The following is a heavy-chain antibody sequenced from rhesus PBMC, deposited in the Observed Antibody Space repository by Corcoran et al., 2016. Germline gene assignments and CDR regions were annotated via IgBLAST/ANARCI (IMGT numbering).Heavy chain of an antibody. J-gene: IGHJ4*01. CDR1: GYAFTDYY. Sequence: VQLVQSGAEVKQPGASVKVSCQASGYAFTDYYLHWVRQAPGKGLEGRCPVSPQEGDATNAQKCHDRGTTTAETSTDTADMELSSLRAEDTPGDYCATTDSTPAYWGQGVLVTVSP. D-gene: IGHD4-23*01. V-gene: IGHV1-111*02. CDR3: ATTDSTPAY. CDR2: VSPQEGDA.